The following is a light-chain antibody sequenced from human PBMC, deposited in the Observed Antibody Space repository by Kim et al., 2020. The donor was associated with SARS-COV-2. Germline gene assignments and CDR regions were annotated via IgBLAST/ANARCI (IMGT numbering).Light chain of an antibody. Sequence: SSELTQDPAVSVALGQTVRITCQGDSRRSYYASWYQQKPGQAPVLVIYGKNNRPSGIPDRFSGSNSGNTASLTITGAQAEDEADYYCNCRDSITHHWVFGGGTQLTVL. J-gene: IGLJ3*02. V-gene: IGLV3-19*01. CDR2: GKN. CDR1: SRRSYY. CDR3: NCRDSITHHWV.